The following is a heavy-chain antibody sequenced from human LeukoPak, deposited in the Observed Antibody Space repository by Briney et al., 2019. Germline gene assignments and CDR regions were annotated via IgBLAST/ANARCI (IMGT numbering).Heavy chain of an antibody. Sequence: GGSLRLSCAASGFIVNGDFMSWVRQAPGKGLEWVSVIYSDGSTYYADSVKGRFTISRDNSKNTLDLQMTGLRAEDTAVYYCARERGRGRDSPWFDYWGQGTLVTVSS. CDR1: GFIVNGDF. D-gene: IGHD1-26*01. J-gene: IGHJ4*02. CDR2: IYSDGST. V-gene: IGHV3-53*01. CDR3: ARERGRGRDSPWFDY.